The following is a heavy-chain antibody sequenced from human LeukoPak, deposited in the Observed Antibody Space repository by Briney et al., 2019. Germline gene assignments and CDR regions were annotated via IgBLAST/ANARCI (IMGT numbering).Heavy chain of an antibody. D-gene: IGHD2-2*01. J-gene: IGHJ4*02. CDR2: INPSGGST. CDR1: GYTFTDYY. V-gene: IGHV1-46*01. CDR3: ARGDRYCSSTSCYPLYYFDY. Sequence: GASVKVSCKASGYTFTDYYMHWVRQAPGQGLEWMGIINPSGGSTSYAQKFQGRVTMTRDTSTSTVYMELSSLRSEDTAVYYCARGDRYCSSTSCYPLYYFDYWGQGTLVTVSS.